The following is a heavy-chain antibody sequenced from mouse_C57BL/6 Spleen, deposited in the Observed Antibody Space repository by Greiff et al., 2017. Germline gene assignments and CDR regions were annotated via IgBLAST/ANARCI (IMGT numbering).Heavy chain of an antibody. J-gene: IGHJ2*01. Sequence: QVQLQQSGAELVRPGSSVKLSCKASGYTFTSYWMDWVKQRPGQGLEWIGNIYPSDSETHYNQKFKDKATLTVDKSSSTAYMQLSSLTSEDSAVYYCARKGGNYGSSPFDYWGQGTTLTVSS. D-gene: IGHD1-1*01. CDR3: ARKGGNYGSSPFDY. CDR2: IYPSDSET. CDR1: GYTFTSYW. V-gene: IGHV1-61*01.